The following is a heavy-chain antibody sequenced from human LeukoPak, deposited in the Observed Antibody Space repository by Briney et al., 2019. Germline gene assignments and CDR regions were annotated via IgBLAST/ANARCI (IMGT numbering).Heavy chain of an antibody. V-gene: IGHV4-39*01. D-gene: IGHD3-22*01. CDR2: IYYSGST. CDR3: ARSEVGYYDSSGYPPAVDAFDI. Sequence: SETLSLTCTVSGGSISSSSYYWGWLRQPPGTGLEWIGSIYYSGSTYYNPSLKSRVTISVDTSKNQFSLKLSSVTAADTAVYYCARSEVGYYDSSGYPPAVDAFDIWGQGTMVTVSS. CDR1: GGSISSSSYY. J-gene: IGHJ3*02.